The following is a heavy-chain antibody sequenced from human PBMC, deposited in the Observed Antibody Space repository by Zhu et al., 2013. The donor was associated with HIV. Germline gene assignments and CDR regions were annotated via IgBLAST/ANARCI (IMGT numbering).Heavy chain of an antibody. J-gene: IGHJ3*02. Sequence: QVQLVQSGAEVKKPGSSVKVSCKASGGTFSSYAISWVRQAPGQGLEWMGWINPNSGGTNYAQKFQGRVTMTRDTSISTAYMELTRLRSDDTAVYYCAREELGGDDAFDIWGQGTMVTVSS. D-gene: IGHD7-27*01. CDR1: GGTFSSYA. CDR3: AREELGGDDAFDI. V-gene: IGHV1-2*02. CDR2: INPNSGGT.